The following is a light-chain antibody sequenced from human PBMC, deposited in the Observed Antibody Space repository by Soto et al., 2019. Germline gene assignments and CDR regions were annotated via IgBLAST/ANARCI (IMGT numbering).Light chain of an antibody. CDR2: NVN. CDR3: SSFTSSTTYV. V-gene: IGLV2-14*01. CDR1: SSDVGNYNY. J-gene: IGLJ1*01. Sequence: LTQSASVSGSPGQSITISCTGTSSDVGNYNYVSWYQQRPGEVPKLIIFNVNNRPSGVSNRFSGSKSGNTASLTISGLQAEDEADYYCSSFTSSTTYVFGTGTKVTVL.